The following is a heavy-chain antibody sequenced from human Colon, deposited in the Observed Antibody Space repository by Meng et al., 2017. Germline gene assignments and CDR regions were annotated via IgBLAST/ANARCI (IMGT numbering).Heavy chain of an antibody. CDR2: INYSGRT. CDR3: GRPEGR. CDR1: GESFSGYY. J-gene: IGHJ4*02. Sequence: QVQLQHWGAGLLKPSETLFFTCAVYGESFSGYYWSWIRQPPGKGLEWIGEINYSGRTNYNPSLKSRLTISVDTSKNQFSLNLRSVTAADTAVYFCGRPEGRWGQGTLVTVSS. V-gene: IGHV4-34*01. D-gene: IGHD6-6*01.